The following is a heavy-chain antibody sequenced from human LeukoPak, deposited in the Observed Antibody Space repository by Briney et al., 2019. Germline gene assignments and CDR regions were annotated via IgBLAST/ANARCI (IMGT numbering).Heavy chain of an antibody. CDR3: ARDRVLGSSEGFDY. D-gene: IGHD6-13*01. J-gene: IGHJ4*02. Sequence: PGGSLRLSCAASGFTFSSFSMNWVRQAPGKGLEWVSSTSSSSSYTFYADSVKGRFTISRDNAKNSLFLQMNSLRAEDTAVYYCARDRVLGSSEGFDYWGQGTLVTVSS. CDR1: GFTFSSFS. V-gene: IGHV3-21*01. CDR2: TSSSSSYT.